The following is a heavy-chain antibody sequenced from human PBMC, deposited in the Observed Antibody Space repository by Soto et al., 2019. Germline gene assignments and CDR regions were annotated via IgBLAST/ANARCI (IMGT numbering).Heavy chain of an antibody. D-gene: IGHD4-4*01. V-gene: IGHV1-18*01. CDR1: GYTFTSYG. Sequence: ASVKVSCKASGYTFTSYGMIWVRQAPGQGLEWMGWISAYNGNTNYAQKLQGRVTMTTDTSTSTAYMELRSLRSDDTAVYYCARQDSRYYFDYWGQGTLVTVSS. CDR3: ARQDSRYYFDY. CDR2: ISAYNGNT. J-gene: IGHJ4*02.